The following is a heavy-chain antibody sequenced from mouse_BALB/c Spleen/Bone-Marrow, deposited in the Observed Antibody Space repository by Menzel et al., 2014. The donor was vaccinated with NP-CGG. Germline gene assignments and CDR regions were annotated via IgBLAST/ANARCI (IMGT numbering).Heavy chain of an antibody. D-gene: IGHD1-2*01. J-gene: IGHJ2*01. CDR2: INPASSTM. CDR1: GFDFSRYC. V-gene: IGHV4-1*02. Sequence: EVQLVESGGGLVQPGGSLKLSCTASGFDFSRYCMSWVRQAPGKGLQWIGEINPASSTMNYTPSLEDKFIISRDNAKNTLYLQMSKVRSEDTALYYCARLSYYGLTDYWGQGTPLTVSS. CDR3: ARLSYYGLTDY.